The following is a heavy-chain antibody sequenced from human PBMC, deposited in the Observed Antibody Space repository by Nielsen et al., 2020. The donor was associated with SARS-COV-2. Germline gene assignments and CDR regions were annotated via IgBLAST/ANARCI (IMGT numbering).Heavy chain of an antibody. Sequence: GESLKISCAASGFRFTSYTMNWVRQAPGTGLEWVASITMSGAYMYYADSVRGRFTVSRDNAENSLYLQMNSLRDEDTAVYYCARDQDGGAATSNWYFDLWGRGTLVIVSS. CDR3: ARDQDGGAATSNWYFDL. CDR1: GFRFTSYT. CDR2: ITMSGAYM. D-gene: IGHD6-25*01. J-gene: IGHJ2*01. V-gene: IGHV3-21*06.